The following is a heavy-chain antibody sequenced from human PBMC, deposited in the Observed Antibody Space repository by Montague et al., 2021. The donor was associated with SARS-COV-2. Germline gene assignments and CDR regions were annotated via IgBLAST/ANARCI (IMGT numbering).Heavy chain of an antibody. CDR2: INSDGSST. Sequence: SLGLPCAASGFTFSSYWMHWVRQAPGKGLVWVSRINSDGSSTSHADSVKGRFTISRDNAKNTLYLQMNSLRAEDTAVYYCARDRFWGVVPFDPWGQGTLVTVSS. V-gene: IGHV3-74*01. CDR1: GFTFSSYW. CDR3: ARDRFWGVVPFDP. D-gene: IGHD3-3*01. J-gene: IGHJ5*02.